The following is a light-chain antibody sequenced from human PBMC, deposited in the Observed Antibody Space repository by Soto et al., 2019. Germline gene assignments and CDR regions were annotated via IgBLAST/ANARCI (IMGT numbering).Light chain of an antibody. V-gene: IGLV1-44*01. CDR2: SNN. Sequence: QAVLTQPPSASGTPGQRVTISRSGSSSNIGSNTVHWYQQLPGTAPKLLIYSNNQRPSGVPDRFSGSESGTAASLAISGLQSEDEADYYCAAWDDSLNGPVFGGGTKLTVL. CDR1: SSNIGSNT. J-gene: IGLJ2*01. CDR3: AAWDDSLNGPV.